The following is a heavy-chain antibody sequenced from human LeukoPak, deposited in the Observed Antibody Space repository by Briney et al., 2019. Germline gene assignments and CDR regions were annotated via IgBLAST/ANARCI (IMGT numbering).Heavy chain of an antibody. Sequence: PGGSLRLSCAASGFTFSSYAMSWVRQAPGKGLEWIGYIYYSGSTNYNPSLKSRVTISVDTSKNQFSLKLSSVTAGDTAVYYCARERTMVRGMSWFDPWGQGTLVTVSS. CDR1: GFTFSSYA. CDR3: ARERTMVRGMSWFDP. CDR2: IYYSGST. V-gene: IGHV4-59*01. D-gene: IGHD3-10*01. J-gene: IGHJ5*02.